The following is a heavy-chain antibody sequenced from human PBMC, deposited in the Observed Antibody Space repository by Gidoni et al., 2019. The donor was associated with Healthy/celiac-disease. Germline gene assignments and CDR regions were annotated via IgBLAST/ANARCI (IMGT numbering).Heavy chain of an antibody. Sequence: EVQLVQSGAEVKKPGESLKISCKGSGYSFTSYWLGWVRQMPGKGLEWMGIIYPGDSDTRYSPSFQGQVTISADKSISTAYLQWSSLKASDTAMYYCARQSIAARQDYYYYMDVWGKGTTVTVSS. CDR1: GYSFTSYW. CDR2: IYPGDSDT. CDR3: ARQSIAARQDYYYYMDV. D-gene: IGHD6-6*01. J-gene: IGHJ6*03. V-gene: IGHV5-51*01.